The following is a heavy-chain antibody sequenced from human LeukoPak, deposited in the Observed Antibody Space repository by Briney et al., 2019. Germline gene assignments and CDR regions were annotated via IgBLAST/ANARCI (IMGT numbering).Heavy chain of an antibody. D-gene: IGHD1-26*01. CDR1: GYTFTGYY. V-gene: IGHV1-2*02. J-gene: IGHJ4*02. CDR2: VKPNTGDT. Sequence: RASVKVSCKASGYTFTGYYIHWVRQAPGQGLEWMGWVKPNTGDTQYAQKFQGRVTMSRDTSVSTAYMELSRLTSDDTAMYYCARLSGNYAYWGQGTLVTVFS. CDR3: ARLSGNYAY.